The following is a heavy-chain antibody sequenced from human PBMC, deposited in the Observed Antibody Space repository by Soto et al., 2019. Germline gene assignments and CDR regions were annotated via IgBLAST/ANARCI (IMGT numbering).Heavy chain of an antibody. CDR3: AREAGYYTTGYSPFDH. J-gene: IGHJ4*02. CDR2: IKPYNGDT. V-gene: IGHV1-2*02. D-gene: IGHD3-3*01. CDR1: GYTFTDHI. Sequence: GSSVKGSCKTSGYTFTDHIIHWLRQVPGQRLEWMGWIKPYNGDTGYAQKFQGRGTLTGAPTITTVYMEMNSLGSDDTAVYFCAREAGYYTTGYSPFDHWGQGALVTVAS.